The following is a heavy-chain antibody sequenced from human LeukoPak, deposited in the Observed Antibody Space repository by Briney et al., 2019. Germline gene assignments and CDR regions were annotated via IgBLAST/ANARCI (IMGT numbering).Heavy chain of an antibody. CDR1: GFTFSSYN. J-gene: IGHJ3*02. D-gene: IGHD5-12*01. CDR3: ARVGPGQWLLRDAFDI. CDR2: ISTSSSHI. V-gene: IGHV3-21*01. Sequence: GGSLRLSCAASGFTFSSYNMNWVRQAPGKGLEWVSYISTSSSHIYYADSVKGRFTISRDNAKNSLYLQVNSLTAEDTAVYYCARVGPGQWLLRDAFDIWDRGKRATVTS.